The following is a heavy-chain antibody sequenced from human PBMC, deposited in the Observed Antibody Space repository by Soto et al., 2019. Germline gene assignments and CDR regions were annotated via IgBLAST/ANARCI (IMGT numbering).Heavy chain of an antibody. CDR1: GYTFTNYY. V-gene: IGHV1-46*01. J-gene: IGHJ4*02. CDR3: ARSAPYDY. CDR2: INPNGGST. Sequence: QVQLMQSGAEVKKPRASVRVSCKASGYTFTNYYVHWVRQAPGQGLEWMGFINPNGGSTTYAQKFQGRFTVTTDTSTRTVYMQLSSLRSEDTAVFYCARSAPYDYWGQGTLVTVSS.